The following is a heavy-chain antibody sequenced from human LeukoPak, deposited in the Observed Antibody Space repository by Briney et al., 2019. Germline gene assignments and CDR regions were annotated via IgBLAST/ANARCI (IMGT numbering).Heavy chain of an antibody. CDR2: ISSSGSTI. Sequence: PGGSLRLFCAASGFTFSSYEMNWVRQAPGKGLEWVSYISSSGSTIYYADSVKGRFTISRDNAKNSLYLQMNSLRAEDTAVYYCARDRPDYYGSGSYGGWFDPWGQGTLVTVSS. J-gene: IGHJ5*02. V-gene: IGHV3-48*03. D-gene: IGHD3-10*01. CDR1: GFTFSSYE. CDR3: ARDRPDYYGSGSYGGWFDP.